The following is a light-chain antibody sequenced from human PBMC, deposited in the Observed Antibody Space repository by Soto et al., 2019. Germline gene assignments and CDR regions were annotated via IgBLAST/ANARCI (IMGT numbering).Light chain of an antibody. J-gene: IGLJ1*01. CDR3: CSSAPESTYV. CDR1: SSDVGAYDA. V-gene: IGLV2-23*01. Sequence: QSALGQPASVSGSPGQSITISCTGTSSDVGAYDAVSWYQQHPGKAPQVIIYRGTKRPSGVSTRFSGSVSGNTASLTVSGLQAEDEAEYFCCSSAPESTYVFGTGTKLTVL. CDR2: RGT.